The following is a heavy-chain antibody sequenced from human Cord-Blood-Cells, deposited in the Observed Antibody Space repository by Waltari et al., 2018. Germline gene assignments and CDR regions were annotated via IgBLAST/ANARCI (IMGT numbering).Heavy chain of an antibody. CDR3: ARDGPKLWFRELSVPAFDI. Sequence: QVQLVASGGGVVQPGRSLRLSCAASGFTFSSYAMHWVSPAPGKGPEWVAVISYDGSNKYYADSVKGRFTIARDNSKNTLYLQMNSLRAEDTAVYYCARDGPKLWFRELSVPAFDIWGQGTMVTVSS. D-gene: IGHD3-10*01. CDR1: GFTFSSYA. CDR2: ISYDGSNK. V-gene: IGHV3-30-3*01. J-gene: IGHJ3*02.